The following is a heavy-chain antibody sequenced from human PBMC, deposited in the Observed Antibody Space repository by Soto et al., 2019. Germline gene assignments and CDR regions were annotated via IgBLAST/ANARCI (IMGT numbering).Heavy chain of an antibody. CDR2: IIPILGIP. CDR1: GGTFSSYT. D-gene: IGHD1-1*01. Sequence: QVQLVQSGAEVKKPGSSVKVSCKASGGTFSSYTISWVRQAPGQGLEWMGRIIPILGIPNYAQKFQVRVTITADKSTSTAYMELSSLRSEDTAVYYCARAGGPGWFDPWGQGTLVTVSS. J-gene: IGHJ5*02. V-gene: IGHV1-69*02. CDR3: ARAGGPGWFDP.